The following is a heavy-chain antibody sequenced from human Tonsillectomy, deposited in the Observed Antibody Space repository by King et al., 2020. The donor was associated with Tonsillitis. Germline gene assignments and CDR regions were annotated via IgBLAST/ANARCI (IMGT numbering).Heavy chain of an antibody. V-gene: IGHV3-74*01. CDR1: GYTFSNYW. CDR2: INTDGSST. Sequence: VQLVESGGGLVQPGGSLRLSCAASGYTFSNYWMHWVRQTPGKGLVWVSRINTDGSSTSYADSVKGRFTISIDNAKNTLYLQMTSLRAEDTAVYYCARGSAGGYSYGYLNYWGQGTLVTVSS. D-gene: IGHD5-18*01. CDR3: ARGSAGGYSYGYLNY. J-gene: IGHJ4*02.